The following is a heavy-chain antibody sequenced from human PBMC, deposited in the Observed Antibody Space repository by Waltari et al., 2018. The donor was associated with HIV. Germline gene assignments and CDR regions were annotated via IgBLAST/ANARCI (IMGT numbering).Heavy chain of an antibody. Sequence: QVQLQASGPGLVKPSETLSLTCPVSGGPISSYSWSLIRPPPGKGLEWIGYIYYSGSTNYNPSLKSRVTISVDTSKNQFSLKLSSVTAADTAVYYCARGRLYPPYYYYGMDVWGQGTTVTVSS. D-gene: IGHD2-8*01. CDR2: IYYSGST. J-gene: IGHJ6*02. V-gene: IGHV4-59*01. CDR3: ARGRLYPPYYYYGMDV. CDR1: GGPISSYS.